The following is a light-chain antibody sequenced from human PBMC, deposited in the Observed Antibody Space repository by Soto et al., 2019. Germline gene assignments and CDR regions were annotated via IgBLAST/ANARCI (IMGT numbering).Light chain of an antibody. J-gene: IGLJ2*01. CDR1: SSDVGSYNL. V-gene: IGLV2-23*02. Sequence: QSALTQPASVSGSPGQSITISCTGTSSDVGSYNLVSWYQQHPRKAPKLMIYEVNKRPSGVSNRFSGSKSGNTASLTISGLQAEDEADYYCCSYAGSYTLGVFGGGTKLTVL. CDR2: EVN. CDR3: CSYAGSYTLGV.